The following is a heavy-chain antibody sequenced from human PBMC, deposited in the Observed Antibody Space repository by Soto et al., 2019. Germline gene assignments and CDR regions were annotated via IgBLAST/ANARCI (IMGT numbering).Heavy chain of an antibody. V-gene: IGHV4-34*01. CDR1: GGSFSGYY. CDR3: ARRYGDCSPFDY. Sequence: SETLSLTCAVYGGSFSGYYWSWIRQPPGKGLEWIGEINHSGSTNYNPSLKSRVTISVDTSKNQFSLKLSSVTAADTAVYYCARRYGDCSPFDYWGQGTLVTVSS. CDR2: INHSGST. D-gene: IGHD2-21*02. J-gene: IGHJ4*02.